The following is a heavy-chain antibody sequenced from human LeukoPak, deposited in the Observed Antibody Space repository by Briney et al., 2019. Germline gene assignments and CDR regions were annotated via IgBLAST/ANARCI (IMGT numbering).Heavy chain of an antibody. Sequence: SVKVSCKASGYTFTSYDINWVRQATGQGLEWMGWMNPNSGNTGYAQKFQGRVTMTRNTSISTAYMELSSLRSEDTAVYYCARVGIAAGWIYYYYMDVWGKGTTVTVSS. CDR3: ARVGIAAGWIYYYYMDV. V-gene: IGHV1-8*01. D-gene: IGHD6-25*01. CDR2: MNPNSGNT. J-gene: IGHJ6*03. CDR1: GYTFTSYD.